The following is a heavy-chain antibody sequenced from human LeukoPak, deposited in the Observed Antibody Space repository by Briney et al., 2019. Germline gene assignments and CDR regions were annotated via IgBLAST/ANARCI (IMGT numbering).Heavy chain of an antibody. V-gene: IGHV4-34*01. Sequence: PSETLSLTCAVYGVSFSGYYWSWIRQVPGKGLEWLGEINQSGRTNYNPSLKGRVTISVDPSKNQISLNLSFVTATDTAVYYCARGWFGFWHNSYLDDNAFDVWGPGTMVTVSS. CDR3: ARGWFGFWHNSYLDDNAFDV. J-gene: IGHJ3*01. CDR1: GVSFSGYY. CDR2: INQSGRT. D-gene: IGHD3-10*01.